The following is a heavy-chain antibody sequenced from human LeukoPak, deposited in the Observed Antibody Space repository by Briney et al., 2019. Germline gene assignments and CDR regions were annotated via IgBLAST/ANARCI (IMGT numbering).Heavy chain of an antibody. J-gene: IGHJ4*02. CDR2: INHSGST. CDR1: GGSFSGYY. Sequence: LETLSLTCAVYGGSFSGYYWSWIRQPPGKGLEWIGEINHSGSTNYNPCLKSRVTISVDTSKNQFSLKLSSVTAADTAVYYCARGRAPGYCTLWGQGTLVTVSS. CDR3: ARGRAPGYCTL. V-gene: IGHV4-34*01. D-gene: IGHD2-8*01.